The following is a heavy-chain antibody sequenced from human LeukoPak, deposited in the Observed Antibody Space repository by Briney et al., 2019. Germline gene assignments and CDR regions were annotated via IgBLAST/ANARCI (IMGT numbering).Heavy chain of an antibody. CDR1: GFAFHNYA. Sequence: GGSLRLSCVGSGFAFHNYAMHWVRRPPGKGLEWVSAINWNSDTKAYADSVKGRFTISRDRARNSSYLQMDSLRHEDTALYYCAKDTGGNGAYFYAMDVWGQGTSVTVSS. D-gene: IGHD4-23*01. V-gene: IGHV3-9*01. CDR3: AKDTGGNGAYFYAMDV. CDR2: INWNSDTK. J-gene: IGHJ6*02.